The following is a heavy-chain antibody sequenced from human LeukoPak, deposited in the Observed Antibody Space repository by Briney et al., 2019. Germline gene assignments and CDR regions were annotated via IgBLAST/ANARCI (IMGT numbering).Heavy chain of an antibody. J-gene: IGHJ5*02. CDR2: ISSSSSYI. Sequence: GGSLRLSCAASGFTFSSYSMSWVRQAPGKGLEWVSSISSSSSYIYYADSVKGRFTISRDNAKNSLYLQMNSLRAEDTAVYYCARDRSGSSCDPWGQGTLVTVSS. CDR3: ARDRSGSSCDP. D-gene: IGHD1-26*01. V-gene: IGHV3-21*01. CDR1: GFTFSSYS.